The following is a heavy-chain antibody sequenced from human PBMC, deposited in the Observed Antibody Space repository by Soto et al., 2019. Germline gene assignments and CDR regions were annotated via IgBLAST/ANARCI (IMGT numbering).Heavy chain of an antibody. D-gene: IGHD5-12*01. CDR3: ANALRLFLWYY. CDR1: GFTFSSYA. V-gene: IGHV3-23*01. J-gene: IGHJ4*02. CDR2: ISGSGGST. Sequence: EVQLLESGGGLVQPGGSLRLSCAASGFTFSSYAMSWVRQAPGKGLEWVSAISGSGGSTYYADSVKGRFTISRDNFKNTLYLQMNSLRAEDTAVYYCANALRLFLWYYWGQGTLVTVSS.